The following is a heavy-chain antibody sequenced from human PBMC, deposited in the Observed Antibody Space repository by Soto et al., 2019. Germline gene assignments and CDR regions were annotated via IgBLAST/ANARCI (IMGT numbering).Heavy chain of an antibody. CDR2: INHSGST. V-gene: IGHV4-34*01. J-gene: IGHJ4*02. CDR3: ARGLSRGYSGYDYWGY. Sequence: QVQLQQWGAGLLKPSETLSLTCAVYGGSFSGYYWSWIRQPPGKGLEWIGEINHSGSTNYNPSLKSRVTISVDTYKNQFSLKLSSVTAADTAVYYCARGLSRGYSGYDYWGYWGQGTLVTVSS. CDR1: GGSFSGYY. D-gene: IGHD5-12*01.